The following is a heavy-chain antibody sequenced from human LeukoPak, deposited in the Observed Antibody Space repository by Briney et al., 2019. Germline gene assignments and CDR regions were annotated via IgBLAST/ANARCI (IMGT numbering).Heavy chain of an antibody. V-gene: IGHV4-59*01. CDR2: IYYSGST. CDR1: GGSISSYY. CDR3: ARRVAGESRAFDI. D-gene: IGHD3-10*01. Sequence: PSETLSLTCTVSGGSISSYYWSWLRQPPGKGLEWIGYIYYSGSTNYNPSLKSRVTISLDTSKNQISLKLSSLTAADTAVYYCARRVAGESRAFDIWGDGTMVTVSS. J-gene: IGHJ3*02.